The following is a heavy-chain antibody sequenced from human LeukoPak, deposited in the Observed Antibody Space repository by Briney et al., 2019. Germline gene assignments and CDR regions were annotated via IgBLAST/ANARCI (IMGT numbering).Heavy chain of an antibody. CDR2: MNPHSDNT. Sequence: PKASVKVSCKASGYTFTSYDINWVRQATGQGLEWMGWMNPHSDNTGYAQKFQGRVTMTRNTSISTAYMELSSLRSEDTAVYYCARQHIVVASQNWYFDLWGRGTLVTVSS. J-gene: IGHJ2*01. CDR3: ARQHIVVASQNWYFDL. V-gene: IGHV1-8*01. D-gene: IGHD2-21*01. CDR1: GYTFTSYD.